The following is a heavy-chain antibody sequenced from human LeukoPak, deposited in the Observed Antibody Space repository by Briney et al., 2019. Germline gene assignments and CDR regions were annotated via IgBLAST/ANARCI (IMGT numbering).Heavy chain of an antibody. CDR1: GGSFSNSPYY. CDR3: ARASWRQLWLLDY. V-gene: IGHV4-39*01. D-gene: IGHD5-18*01. Sequence: KTSETLYLTCTVSGGSFSNSPYYWGWIRQPPGKGLEWIGTIYHSGGTYYNPSLKSRVTISVDTSKNQFSLKLSSVTAADTAVYYCARASWRQLWLLDYWGQGTLVTVSS. CDR2: IYHSGGT. J-gene: IGHJ4*02.